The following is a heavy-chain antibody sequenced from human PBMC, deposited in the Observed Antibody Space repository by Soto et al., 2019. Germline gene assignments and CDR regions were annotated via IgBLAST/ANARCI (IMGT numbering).Heavy chain of an antibody. J-gene: IGHJ5*02. D-gene: IGHD2-15*01. CDR2: IYHSGST. CDR1: GGSISSGGYS. CDR3: ARSYCSGGRCNWFDP. Sequence: PSETLSLTCAVSGGSISSGGYSWSWLRQPPGKGLEWIGYIYHSGSTYYNPSLKSRVTISVDRSKNQFSLKLSSVTAADTAVYYCARSYCSGGRCNWFDPWGQGTLVTVSS. V-gene: IGHV4-30-2*01.